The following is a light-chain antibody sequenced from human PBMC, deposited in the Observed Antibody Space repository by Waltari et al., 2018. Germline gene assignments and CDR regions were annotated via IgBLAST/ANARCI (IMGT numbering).Light chain of an antibody. CDR1: SSDVGSYNL. V-gene: IGLV2-23*01. J-gene: IGLJ1*01. CDR3: CSYAGIGTLYV. CDR2: EGS. Sequence: QSALTQPASVSGSPGQSITISCTGNSSDVGSYNLVSWYQQHPGKSPKLMIYEGSKRPSGVSNRFSGSKSGNTASLTISGLQAEDEADYYCCSYAGIGTLYVFGTGTKVTVL.